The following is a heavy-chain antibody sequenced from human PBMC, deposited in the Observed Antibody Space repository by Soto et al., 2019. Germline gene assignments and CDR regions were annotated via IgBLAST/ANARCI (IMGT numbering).Heavy chain of an antibody. V-gene: IGHV1-2*04. CDR2: INANSGTT. Sequence: ASVKVSCKASGYTFTGHYLHWVRQAPGQGLEWMGWINANSGTTNYAQKFQGWVTLTRDTSISTTYMEVNGLKFDDTAVYYCARELSSSWFDTWGQGTLVTVSS. CDR1: GYTFTGHY. CDR3: ARELSSSWFDT. J-gene: IGHJ4*02. D-gene: IGHD2-2*01.